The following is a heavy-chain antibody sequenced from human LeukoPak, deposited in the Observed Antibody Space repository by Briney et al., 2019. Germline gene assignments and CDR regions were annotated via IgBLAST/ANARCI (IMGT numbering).Heavy chain of an antibody. CDR2: TYTSGST. CDR1: GGSISSGSYY. Sequence: PSETLSLTCTVSGGSISSGSYYWSWIRQPAGKGLEWIGRTYTSGSTNYNPSLKSRVTMSVDTSKNQFSLKLSSVTAADTAVYYCARDLGSGSYNWFDPWGQGTLVTVSS. J-gene: IGHJ5*02. V-gene: IGHV4-61*02. D-gene: IGHD1-26*01. CDR3: ARDLGSGSYNWFDP.